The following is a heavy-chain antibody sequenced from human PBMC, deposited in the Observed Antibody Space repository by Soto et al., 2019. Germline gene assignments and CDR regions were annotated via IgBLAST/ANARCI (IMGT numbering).Heavy chain of an antibody. CDR1: GFTFSSYW. CDR3: ARDLRSSSPYYYGMDV. CDR2: IKQDGSEK. Sequence: PGGSLRLSCAASGFTFSSYWMSWVRQAPGKGLEWVANIKQDGSEKYYVDSVKGRFTISRDNAKNSLYLQMNSLRAEDTAVYYCARDLRSSSPYYYGMDVWGQGTTVTVSS. J-gene: IGHJ6*02. D-gene: IGHD6-13*01. V-gene: IGHV3-7*03.